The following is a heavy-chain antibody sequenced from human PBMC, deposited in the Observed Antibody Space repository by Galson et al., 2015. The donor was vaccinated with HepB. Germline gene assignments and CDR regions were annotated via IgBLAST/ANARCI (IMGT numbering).Heavy chain of an antibody. CDR2: ISAYNGNT. CDR1: GYTFTSYG. V-gene: IGHV1-18*01. CDR3: ARVGEGYYYYYYMDV. Sequence: SVKVSCKASGYTFTSYGISWVRQAPGQGLEWMGWISAYNGNTNYAQKLQGRVTMTTDTSTSTAYMELRSLRSDDTAVYYCARVGEGYYYYYYMDVWGKGTTVTVSS. J-gene: IGHJ6*03.